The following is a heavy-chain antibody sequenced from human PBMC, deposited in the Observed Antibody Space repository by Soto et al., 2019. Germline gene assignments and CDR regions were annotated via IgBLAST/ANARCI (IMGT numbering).Heavy chain of an antibody. D-gene: IGHD1-20*01. CDR1: GGSISSGGNY. CDR2: IYYSGST. Sequence: QVQLQESGPGLVKPSQTLSLTCTVSGGSISSGGNYWSWIRQHPGKGLEYIGYIYYSGSTYYNPSLESRVTISVDTATMQVSLNLRSVTAADTAVYCGARDTGITGGYFAYWGQGTLVTVSS. CDR3: ARDTGITGGYFAY. V-gene: IGHV4-31*03. J-gene: IGHJ4*02.